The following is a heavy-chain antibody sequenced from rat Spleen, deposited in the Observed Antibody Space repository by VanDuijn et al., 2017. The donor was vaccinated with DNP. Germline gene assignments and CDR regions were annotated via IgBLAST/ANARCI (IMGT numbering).Heavy chain of an antibody. CDR2: ISYDGSST. Sequence: EVQLVESGGGLVQPGRSLKLSCAASGFTFSDYYMARVRQAPTKGLEWVATISYDGSSTYYRDSVKGRFTISRDNAKTSLHLQMDSLRSEDTATYYCATAPPGPWGQGVMVTVSS. J-gene: IGHJ2*01. CDR3: ATAPPGP. D-gene: IGHD1-2*01. V-gene: IGHV5-7*01. CDR1: GFTFSDYY.